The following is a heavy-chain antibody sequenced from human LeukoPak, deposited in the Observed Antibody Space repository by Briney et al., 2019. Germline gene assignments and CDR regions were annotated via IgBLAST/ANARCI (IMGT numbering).Heavy chain of an antibody. D-gene: IGHD6-19*01. CDR1: GFTVSSNY. Sequence: PGGSLRLSCAASGFTVSSNYMSWVRQAPGKGLEWVSVIYSGGSTYYADSVKGRFTISRDNSKNTLYLQMNSLRAEDTAVYYCARWVSGWYSPAPFDYWGQGTLVTVSS. CDR3: ARWVSGWYSPAPFDY. J-gene: IGHJ4*02. CDR2: IYSGGST. V-gene: IGHV3-66*01.